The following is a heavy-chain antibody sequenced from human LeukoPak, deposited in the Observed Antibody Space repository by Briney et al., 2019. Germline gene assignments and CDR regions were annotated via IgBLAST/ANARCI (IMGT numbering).Heavy chain of an antibody. CDR1: GGSISSYY. V-gene: IGHV4-4*07. Sequence: SETLSLTCTVSGGSISSYYWSWIRQPAGKGLEWIGRIYTSGSTNYNPSLKSRVTISVDKSKNQFSLKLSSVTAADTAVYYCASVQIDYGDVWGQGTLVTVSS. CDR2: IYTSGST. J-gene: IGHJ4*02. D-gene: IGHD4-17*01. CDR3: ASVQIDYGDV.